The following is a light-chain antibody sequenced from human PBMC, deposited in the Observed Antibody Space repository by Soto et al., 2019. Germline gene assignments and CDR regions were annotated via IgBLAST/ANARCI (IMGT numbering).Light chain of an antibody. CDR1: SSDVVSYTR. CDR2: EVS. J-gene: IGLJ1*01. Sequence: QSALTQPPSVSGSPGQSVTISCTGISSDVVSYTRVSWYQQPPGTAPKLMIYEVSNRPSWVPDRFSGSKSGNTASLTVSGLQAEDEADYCCCINTSGSTYVFGTGTKLTVL. CDR3: CINTSGSTYV. V-gene: IGLV2-18*01.